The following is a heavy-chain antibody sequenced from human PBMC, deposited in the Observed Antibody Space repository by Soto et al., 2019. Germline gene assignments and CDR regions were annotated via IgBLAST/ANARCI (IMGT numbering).Heavy chain of an antibody. J-gene: IGHJ4*02. D-gene: IGHD2-15*01. CDR1: GGTFSSYA. Sequence: SVKVSCKASGGTFSSYAISWVRQAPGQGLEWMGGIIPIFGTANYAQKFQGRVTITADESTSTAYMELSSLRSEDTAVYYCARQLWYCSGGSCYSPLVYWGQGTLVTVSS. CDR3: ARQLWYCSGGSCYSPLVY. V-gene: IGHV1-69*13. CDR2: IIPIFGTA.